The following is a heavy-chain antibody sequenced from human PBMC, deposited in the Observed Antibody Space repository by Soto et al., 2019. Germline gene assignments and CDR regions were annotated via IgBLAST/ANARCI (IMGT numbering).Heavy chain of an antibody. D-gene: IGHD3-9*01. CDR3: ARPQYYDILTGYPGYGMDV. J-gene: IGHJ6*02. V-gene: IGHV5-51*01. Sequence: GESLKISCKGSGYSFTSYWIGWVRQMPGKGLEWMGIIYPGDSDTRYSPSFQGQVTISADKSISTAYLQWSSLKASGTAMYYCARPQYYDILTGYPGYGMDVWGQGTTVTVSS. CDR1: GYSFTSYW. CDR2: IYPGDSDT.